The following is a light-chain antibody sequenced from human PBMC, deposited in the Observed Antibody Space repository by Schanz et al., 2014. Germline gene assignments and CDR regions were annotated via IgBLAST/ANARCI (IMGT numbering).Light chain of an antibody. V-gene: IGLV2-14*03. CDR3: SSYTRSSTQV. CDR2: DVS. J-gene: IGLJ3*02. Sequence: QSVLTQPASVSGSPGQSITISCIGSSSDVGGYNFVSRYQQHPCKAPKLMICDVSDRPSGVSNRFSGSKSGNTASLTISGLQAEDEADYYCSSYTRSSTQVFGGGTKLTVL. CDR1: SSDVGGYNF.